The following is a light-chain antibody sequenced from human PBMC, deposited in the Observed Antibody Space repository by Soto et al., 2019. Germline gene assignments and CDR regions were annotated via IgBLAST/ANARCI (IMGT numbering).Light chain of an antibody. CDR3: AAWDDSLNGSYV. CDR2: SNN. CDR1: SSNIGSNT. Sequence: QSVLTQPPSASGTPGQRVTISCSGSSSNIGSNTVNRYQQLPGTAPKLLIYSNNQRPSGVPDRFSGSKSGTSASLAISGLQSEGEADYYCAAWDDSLNGSYVFGTGTKVTVL. V-gene: IGLV1-44*01. J-gene: IGLJ1*01.